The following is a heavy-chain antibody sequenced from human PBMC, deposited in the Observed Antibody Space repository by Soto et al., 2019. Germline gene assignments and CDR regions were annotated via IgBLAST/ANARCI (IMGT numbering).Heavy chain of an antibody. J-gene: IGHJ4*02. D-gene: IGHD3-22*01. Sequence: GGSLRLSCAASGFTLSYYTVHWVRRAPGKGLEWVSSISGIRDDIRYADSVKGRFTISRDNAKTSLYLQMNSLTTEDTAVYYCAREGVHNYNEYYFDYWGQGTLVTVSS. CDR1: GFTLSYYT. CDR3: AREGVHNYNEYYFDY. CDR2: ISGIRDDI. V-gene: IGHV3-21*06.